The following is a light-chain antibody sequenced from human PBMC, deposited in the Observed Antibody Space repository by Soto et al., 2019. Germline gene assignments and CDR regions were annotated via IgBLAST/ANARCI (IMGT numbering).Light chain of an antibody. Sequence: EIVLTQSPGTLSLSPGERATLSCRASQSVSSSYLAWYQQKPGQAPRLLIYGASSRATGIPDRFSGSVSGTDFTLTISRLEPEDFAVYDCQQYGSSPPNTFGQGTNVDIK. V-gene: IGKV3-20*01. CDR2: GAS. J-gene: IGKJ1*01. CDR1: QSVSSSY. CDR3: QQYGSSPPNT.